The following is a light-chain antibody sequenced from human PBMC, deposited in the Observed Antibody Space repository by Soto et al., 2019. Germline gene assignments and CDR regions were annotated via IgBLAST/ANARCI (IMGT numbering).Light chain of an antibody. CDR2: GAS. J-gene: IGKJ5*01. CDR1: QSIGSSY. Sequence: EIVLTQSPGTLSLSPEERATLSCRASQSIGSSYLAWYQQKPGQAPRLLIYGASTRATGIPDRFSGSGSGTDFTLTINRVAPEDFAVYYCQQYFSLPITFGQGTRLEIK. V-gene: IGKV3-20*01. CDR3: QQYFSLPIT.